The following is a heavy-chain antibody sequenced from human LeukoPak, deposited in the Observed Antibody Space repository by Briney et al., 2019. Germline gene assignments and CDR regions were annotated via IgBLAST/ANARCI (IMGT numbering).Heavy chain of an antibody. Sequence: ASVKVSCRASGYTFTSYSLNWVRQAPGQGLEWMGWISAYNGNTNYAQKLQGRVTMTTDTSTSTAYMELRSLRSDDTAVYYCARDGCGGSCYSRFDYWGQGTLVIVSS. D-gene: IGHD2-15*01. CDR1: GYTFTSYS. CDR2: ISAYNGNT. CDR3: ARDGCGGSCYSRFDY. J-gene: IGHJ4*02. V-gene: IGHV1-18*01.